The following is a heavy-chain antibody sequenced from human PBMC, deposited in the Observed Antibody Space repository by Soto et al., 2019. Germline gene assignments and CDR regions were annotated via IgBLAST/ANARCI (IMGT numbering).Heavy chain of an antibody. V-gene: IGHV1-69*01. J-gene: IGHJ6*02. CDR3: ARGKGGGDCDYCYGMDV. CDR1: GGTFSSYA. Sequence: QVQLVQSGAEVKKPGSSVKVSCKASGGTFSSYAISWVRQAPGQGLEWMGGIIPIFGTANYAQKFQGRVTITADESTSTAHMELSSLRSEDTAVYYCARGKGGGDCDYCYGMDVWGQGTTVTVSS. CDR2: IIPIFGTA. D-gene: IGHD2-21*02.